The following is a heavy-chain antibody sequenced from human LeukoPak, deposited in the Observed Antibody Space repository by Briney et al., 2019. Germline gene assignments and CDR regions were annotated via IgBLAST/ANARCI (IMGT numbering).Heavy chain of an antibody. Sequence: KPGGSLRLSCAASGFTFSNAWINWVRQAPGKGLEWVGRIKSKTDGGTTDYAAPVKSRFTISRDDSKNTLYLQMNSLKTEDTAVYYCSTTYYYDSSEGYWGQGTLVTVSS. CDR3: STTYYYDSSEGY. D-gene: IGHD3-22*01. V-gene: IGHV3-15*07. J-gene: IGHJ4*02. CDR1: GFTFSNAW. CDR2: IKSKTDGGTT.